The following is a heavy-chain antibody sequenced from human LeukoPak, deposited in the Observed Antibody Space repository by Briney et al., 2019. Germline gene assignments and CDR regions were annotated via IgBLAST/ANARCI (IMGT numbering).Heavy chain of an antibody. V-gene: IGHV2-70*11. CDR2: IDWDDDK. J-gene: IGHJ4*02. D-gene: IGHD2-2*01. CDR3: ARTLSSSRSGFDY. Sequence: GSGPTPVNPTQTLTLTCTFSGFSLSTSGLCMSWIRQPPGKALEGLARIDWDDDKYYSTSLKTRPTISKDTSKNQVVLTMTNMDPVDTATYYCARTLSSSRSGFDYWGQGTLVTVSS. CDR1: GFSLSTSGLC.